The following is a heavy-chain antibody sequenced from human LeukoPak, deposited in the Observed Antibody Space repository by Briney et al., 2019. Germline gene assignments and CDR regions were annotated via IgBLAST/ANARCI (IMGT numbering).Heavy chain of an antibody. CDR1: GFTFDDYA. CDR3: AKAGYFDWLLYY. D-gene: IGHD3-9*01. Sequence: GSLRLSCAASGFTFDDYAMHWVRQAPGKDLEWVSLINGDGGSTYYADSVKGRFTISRDNSKNSLYLQMNSLRTEDTALYYCAKAGYFDWLLYYWGQGTLVTVSS. V-gene: IGHV3-43*02. J-gene: IGHJ4*02. CDR2: INGDGGST.